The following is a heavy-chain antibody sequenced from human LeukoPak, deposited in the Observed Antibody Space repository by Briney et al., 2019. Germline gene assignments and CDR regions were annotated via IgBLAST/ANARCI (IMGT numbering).Heavy chain of an antibody. Sequence: ASVKVSCKASGYTFTSYDINWVRQATGQGLEWMGWMNPNSGNTGYAQKFQGRVTMTRNTSISTAYMELSSLGSEDTAVYYCARGPWEIVEEDYWGQGTLVTVSS. J-gene: IGHJ4*02. D-gene: IGHD5-12*01. CDR2: MNPNSGNT. V-gene: IGHV1-8*01. CDR1: GYTFTSYD. CDR3: ARGPWEIVEEDY.